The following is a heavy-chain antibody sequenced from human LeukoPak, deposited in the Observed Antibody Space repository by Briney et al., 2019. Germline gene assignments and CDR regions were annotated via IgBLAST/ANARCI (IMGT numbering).Heavy chain of an antibody. CDR1: GGSIRGSSYY. CDR3: ARQYDYIWGSFY. Sequence: SETLSLTCTVSGGSIRGSSYYWGWIRQPPGKGLEWFGIIYFSGSTYYNPSLKSRVTISVDTSKNQFSLKLSSVTAADTAVYYCARQYDYIWGSFYWGQGTLVTVSS. J-gene: IGHJ4*02. V-gene: IGHV4-39*01. D-gene: IGHD3-16*01. CDR2: IYFSGST.